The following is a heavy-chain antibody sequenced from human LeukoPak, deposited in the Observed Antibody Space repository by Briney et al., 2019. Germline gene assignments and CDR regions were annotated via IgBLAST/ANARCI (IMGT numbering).Heavy chain of an antibody. CDR1: GGSIGSYY. D-gene: IGHD5-12*01. CDR2: ISYSGSI. Sequence: ASETLSLTCTVSGGSIGSYYWSWIRQPPGKGLEWIGHISYSGSINYNPSLKSRVTISVDTSKNQFSLKLSSVTAADTAVYYCARGGSGYALNWFDPWGQGTLVTVSS. V-gene: IGHV4-59*01. J-gene: IGHJ5*02. CDR3: ARGGSGYALNWFDP.